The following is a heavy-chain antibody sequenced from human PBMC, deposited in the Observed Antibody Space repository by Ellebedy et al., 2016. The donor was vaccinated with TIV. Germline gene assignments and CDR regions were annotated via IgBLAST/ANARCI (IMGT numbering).Heavy chain of an antibody. Sequence: SLMISCAASGFTFDDYSMRWVRQVPGKGLEWVSGISWNSGKIGYADSVKGRFTISRENAKNSLYLQMNSLRVEDTAFYYCTKGYGFEYFQSWGQGTLVTVSS. CDR2: ISWNSGKI. CDR3: TKGYGFEYFQS. D-gene: IGHD5-24*01. CDR1: GFTFDDYS. V-gene: IGHV3-9*01. J-gene: IGHJ1*01.